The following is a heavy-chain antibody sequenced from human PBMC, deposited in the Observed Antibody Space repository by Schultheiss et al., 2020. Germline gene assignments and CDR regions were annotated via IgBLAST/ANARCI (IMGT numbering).Heavy chain of an antibody. CDR2: ICSSGST. V-gene: IGHV4-39*01. D-gene: IGHD2-2*01. CDR3: ARVGVVPEGVDYFDY. Sequence: ICSSGSTNYTPSLNCRVTISVDTSKNQFSLKLSSVTAADTAVYYCARVGVVPEGVDYFDYWGQGTLVTVS. J-gene: IGHJ4*02.